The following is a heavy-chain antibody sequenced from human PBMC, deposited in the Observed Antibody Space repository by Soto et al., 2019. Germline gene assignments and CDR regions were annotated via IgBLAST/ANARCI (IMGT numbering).Heavy chain of an antibody. CDR2: IYETGGT. CDR3: VRQGIGPLHGLVDV. Sequence: QVQLQESGPGMVKPSETLSLTCTVSSDPTSTHTWGWIRQTPGKGLEWIGYIYETGGTAYNPSLNGRVTISLDRSTKELALNLTSATAADTAMYHCVRQGIGPLHGLVDVWGRGTTVIVSS. D-gene: IGHD3-10*01. CDR1: SDPTSTHT. J-gene: IGHJ6*02. V-gene: IGHV4-59*08.